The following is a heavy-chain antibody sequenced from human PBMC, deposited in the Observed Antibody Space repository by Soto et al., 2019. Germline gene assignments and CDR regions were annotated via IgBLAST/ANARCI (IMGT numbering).Heavy chain of an antibody. Sequence: QVQLVQSGAEVKKPGASVKVSCKASGYIFTSNGISWVRQAPGRRLEWMGWISAYNGNTNYAQKLQGRVTMTRDTSTSTAAMELRSIRSDDTAVYYCARGGVRSFSVWFDPWGQGTLVTVSS. V-gene: IGHV1-18*01. D-gene: IGHD2-8*01. CDR2: ISAYNGNT. CDR3: ARGGVRSFSVWFDP. J-gene: IGHJ5*02. CDR1: GYIFTSNG.